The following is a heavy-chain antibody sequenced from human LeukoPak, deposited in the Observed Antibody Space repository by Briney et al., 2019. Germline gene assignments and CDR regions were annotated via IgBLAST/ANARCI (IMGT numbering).Heavy chain of an antibody. Sequence: ASVKVSCTASGYTFTSYGISWVRQAPGQGLEWMGWISAYNGNTNYAQKLQGRVTMTTDASTSTAYMELRSLRSDDTAVYYCARETINWDWGLRSGYFDYWGQGTLVTVSS. CDR2: ISAYNGNT. J-gene: IGHJ4*02. CDR1: GYTFTSYG. V-gene: IGHV1-18*01. CDR3: ARETINWDWGLRSGYFDY. D-gene: IGHD1-7*01.